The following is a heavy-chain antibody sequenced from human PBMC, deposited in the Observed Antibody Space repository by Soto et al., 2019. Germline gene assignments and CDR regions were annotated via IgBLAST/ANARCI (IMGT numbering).Heavy chain of an antibody. CDR1: GFTFSSYG. D-gene: IGHD4-4*01. Sequence: GGSLRLSCTASGFTFSSYGMHWVLEAPGKGLEWVAVIWYDGSNKYYADSAKGRFTISGDNSKNTLYLQMNSLRAEDTALYYCERCYSKYCYYYMDVWGKGTTPTVSS. J-gene: IGHJ6*03. V-gene: IGHV3-33*01. CDR2: IWYDGSNK. CDR3: ERCYSKYCYYYMDV.